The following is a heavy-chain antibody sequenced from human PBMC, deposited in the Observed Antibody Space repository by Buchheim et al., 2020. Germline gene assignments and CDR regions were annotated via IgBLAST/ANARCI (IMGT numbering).Heavy chain of an antibody. CDR2: INHSGST. D-gene: IGHD6-19*01. CDR1: VGSFSGYY. V-gene: IGHV4-34*01. CDR3: AGEAVAGPYYFDY. Sequence: QVQLQQWGAGLLKPSETLSLTCAVYVGSFSGYYWSWIRQPPGKGLEWIGEINHSGSTNYNPSLKSRVTISVDTSKNQFSLKLSSVTAADTAVYYCAGEAVAGPYYFDYWGQGTL. J-gene: IGHJ4*02.